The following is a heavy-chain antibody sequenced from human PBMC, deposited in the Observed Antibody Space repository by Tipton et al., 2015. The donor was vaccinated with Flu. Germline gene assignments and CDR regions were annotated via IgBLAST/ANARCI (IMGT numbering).Heavy chain of an antibody. V-gene: IGHV4-31*03. J-gene: IGHJ4*02. D-gene: IGHD1-20*01. CDR3: ATLAITALYDFDY. Sequence: TLSLTCTVSGASLSGGGYYWSWIRQYPGKGLEWIGHILGNGNTFYKPSLKSRFTLSLDTSKTQLSLNVTSVTAADTAVYYCATLAITALYDFDYWGQGTLVTVSS. CDR2: ILGNGNT. CDR1: GASLSGGGYY.